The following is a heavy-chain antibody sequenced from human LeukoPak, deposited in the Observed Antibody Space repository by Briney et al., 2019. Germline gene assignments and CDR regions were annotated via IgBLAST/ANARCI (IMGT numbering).Heavy chain of an antibody. J-gene: IGHJ4*02. CDR2: IDPKSGRT. CDR3: ARSLDGWYSYFDS. V-gene: IGHV1-2*02. Sequence: ASMKVSCKASGYTFTGSYIHWVRQAPGQGLEWVGWIDPKSGRTRFAQQFQGRVTMTRDTSISTAYMELSRLRSGDTAVYYCARSLDGWYSYFDSWGQGTLVTVSS. D-gene: IGHD6-19*01. CDR1: GYTFTGSY.